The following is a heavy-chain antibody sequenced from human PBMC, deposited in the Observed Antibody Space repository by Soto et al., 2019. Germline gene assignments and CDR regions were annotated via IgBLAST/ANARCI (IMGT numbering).Heavy chain of an antibody. CDR1: GFKFDNYA. J-gene: IGHJ4*02. D-gene: IGHD1-7*01. V-gene: IGHV3-9*01. Sequence: EVQLVESGGGWVQPGRSLRLSFAASGFKFDNYAMHWVRQAPGKGLEWVSGISWNSVSIHYADSVKGRFTISRDNAKNSLYLQMNSLRSEDTALYYCAKDVETGAIWSAFAYWGQGVLVTVSS. CDR3: AKDVETGAIWSAFAY. CDR2: ISWNSVSI.